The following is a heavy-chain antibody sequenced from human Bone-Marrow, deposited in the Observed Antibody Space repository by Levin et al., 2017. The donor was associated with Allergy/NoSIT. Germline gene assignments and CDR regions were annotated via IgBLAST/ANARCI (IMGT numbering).Heavy chain of an antibody. CDR1: GGSINSGAYY. J-gene: IGHJ4*01. CDR2: IFNSRST. CDR3: SRDIAAFGHFFDL. V-gene: IGHV4-31*03. D-gene: IGHD6-13*01. Sequence: KPSETLSLTCTVSGGSINSGAYYWSWIRQHPGTGLEWIGYIFNSRSTYYNPSLKSRVTISLDTSKNQFSLKLTSVTAADTAVYYCSRDIAAFGHFFDLWGQGTLVTVSS.